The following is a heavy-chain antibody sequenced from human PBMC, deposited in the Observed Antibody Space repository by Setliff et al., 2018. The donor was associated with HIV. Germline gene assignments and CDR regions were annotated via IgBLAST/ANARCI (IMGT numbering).Heavy chain of an antibody. D-gene: IGHD7-27*01. Sequence: SETLSLTCAVYGGSFSGYYWSWIRQPPGKGLEWIGEINHSGSTNYNPSLKSRVTISVDNAKNTLYLQMNSLRAEDTGVYYCATGGGNYYDYWGQGALVTVS. CDR3: ATGGGNYYDY. J-gene: IGHJ4*02. V-gene: IGHV4-34*01. CDR1: GGSFSGYY. CDR2: INHSGST.